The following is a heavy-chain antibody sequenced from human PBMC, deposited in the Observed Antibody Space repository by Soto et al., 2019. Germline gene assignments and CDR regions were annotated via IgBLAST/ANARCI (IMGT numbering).Heavy chain of an antibody. CDR1: GGSVSSGSYY. Sequence: SETLSLTCTVSGGSVSSGSYYWSWIRQPPGKGLEWIGYIYYGGSTNYNPSLKSRVTISVDTSKNQFSLKLSSVTAADTAVYYCAREHHTSGYCSSTSCPFYYGMDVWGQGTTVTVSS. CDR3: AREHHTSGYCSSTSCPFYYGMDV. J-gene: IGHJ6*02. CDR2: IYYGGST. V-gene: IGHV4-61*01. D-gene: IGHD2-2*01.